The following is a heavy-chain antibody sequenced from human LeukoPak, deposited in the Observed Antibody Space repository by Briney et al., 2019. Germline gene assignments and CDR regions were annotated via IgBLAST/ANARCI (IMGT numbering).Heavy chain of an antibody. CDR1: GGSISSYY. V-gene: IGHV4-59*12. D-gene: IGHD6-19*01. CDR3: ARGVPVAGLDF. Sequence: SETLSLTCTVSGGSISSYYWSWIRQPPGKGLEWIGYIYYSGSTNYNPSLKSRVTISVDKSKNQFSLKLSSVTAADTAVYHCARGVPVAGLDFWGQGTLVTVSS. CDR2: IYYSGST. J-gene: IGHJ4*02.